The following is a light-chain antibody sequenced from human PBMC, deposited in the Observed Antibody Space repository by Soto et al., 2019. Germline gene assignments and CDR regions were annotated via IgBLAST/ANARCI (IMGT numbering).Light chain of an antibody. CDR2: EVR. J-gene: IGLJ1*01. V-gene: IGLV2-14*01. CDR1: SSDVGAYNY. CDR3: CSFTSSSTLV. Sequence: QSALTQPASVSGSPGQSITISCTGTSSDVGAYNYVSWYQQHPGTAPKLVISEVRNRPSGVSNRFSGSKSGNTASLTISGLQAEDEADYYCCSFTSSSTLVFGTGTKVTVL.